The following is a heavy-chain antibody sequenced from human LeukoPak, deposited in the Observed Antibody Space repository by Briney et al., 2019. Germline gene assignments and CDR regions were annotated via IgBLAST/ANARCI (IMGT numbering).Heavy chain of an antibody. CDR3: ARGVTGTTPDSRWFDP. Sequence: SETLSLTCTVSGGSISSYYWSWIRQPPGKGLEWIGYIYYSGSTNYNPSLKSRVTISVDTSKNQFSLKLSSVTAADTAVYYCARGVTGTTPDSRWFDPWGQGTLVTVSS. CDR2: IYYSGST. V-gene: IGHV4-59*01. CDR1: GGSISSYY. D-gene: IGHD1-1*01. J-gene: IGHJ5*02.